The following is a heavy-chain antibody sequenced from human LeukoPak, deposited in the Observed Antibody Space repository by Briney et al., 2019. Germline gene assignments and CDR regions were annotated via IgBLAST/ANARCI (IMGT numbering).Heavy chain of an antibody. Sequence: SETLSLTCTVSGGSISSYYWSWIRQPAGKGLEWIGRIYTSGSTNYNPSLKSRVTMSVDTSKNQFSLKLSSVTAADTAVYYCARIMREPQPRDAFDIWGQGTMVTVSS. CDR2: IYTSGST. V-gene: IGHV4-4*07. CDR1: GGSISSYY. J-gene: IGHJ3*02. D-gene: IGHD1-26*01. CDR3: ARIMREPQPRDAFDI.